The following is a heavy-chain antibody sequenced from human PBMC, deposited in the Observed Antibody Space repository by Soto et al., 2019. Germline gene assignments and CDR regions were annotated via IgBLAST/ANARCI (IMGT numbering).Heavy chain of an antibody. V-gene: IGHV3-30*03. CDR1: GFTFSSYG. CDR3: ATAWFSGSIGDAFDI. CDR2: ISYDGSNK. D-gene: IGHD3-22*01. Sequence: QVQLVESGGGVVQPGRSLRLSCAASGFTFSSYGMHWVRQAPGKGLEWVAVISYDGSNKYYADSVKGRFTISRDNSKNKLYMQMNSLRAEDTAVYYCATAWFSGSIGDAFDIWGQGTMVTVSS. J-gene: IGHJ3*02.